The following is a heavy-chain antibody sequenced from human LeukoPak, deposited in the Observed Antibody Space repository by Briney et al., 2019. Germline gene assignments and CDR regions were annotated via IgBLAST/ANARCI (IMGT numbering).Heavy chain of an antibody. CDR3: AKDARSTRGRATTYYFYMDV. J-gene: IGHJ6*03. CDR1: GFTFSSYG. Sequence: GGSLRLSCAASGFTFSSYGMSWVRQAPGKGLEWVSAISGSGGSTYYADSVKGRFTISRDNSKNTLYLQMNSLRAEDTAVYYCAKDARSTRGRATTYYFYMDVWGKGTTVTISS. CDR2: ISGSGGST. V-gene: IGHV3-23*01. D-gene: IGHD2/OR15-2a*01.